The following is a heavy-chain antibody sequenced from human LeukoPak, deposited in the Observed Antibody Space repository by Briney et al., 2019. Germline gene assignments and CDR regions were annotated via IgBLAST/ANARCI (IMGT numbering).Heavy chain of an antibody. V-gene: IGHV3-23*01. CDR2: ISGSCGST. CDR1: GFTFSSYA. Sequence: WGSLRLSCAASGFTFSSYAMSWVRQAPGKGPEWVSAISGSCGSTYYADSVKGRFTISRDNSKNTPYLQMNSLRAEDTAVYYCAKLWAPVDYWGQGTLVTVSS. D-gene: IGHD3-10*01. J-gene: IGHJ4*02. CDR3: AKLWAPVDY.